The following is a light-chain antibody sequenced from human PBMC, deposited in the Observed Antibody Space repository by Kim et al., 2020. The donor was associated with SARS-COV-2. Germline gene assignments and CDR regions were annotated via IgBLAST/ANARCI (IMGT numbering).Light chain of an antibody. Sequence: EIVLTQSPGTLSLSPGERATLSCRASQSIGNYLAWYQQRPGQAPRLLIYGASSRAAGIPDRFSGSGSGTDFTLTISRLAPEDFAVYYCQQFAGSPLTFGGGTKVDIK. J-gene: IGKJ4*01. CDR1: QSIGNY. V-gene: IGKV3-20*01. CDR2: GAS. CDR3: QQFAGSPLT.